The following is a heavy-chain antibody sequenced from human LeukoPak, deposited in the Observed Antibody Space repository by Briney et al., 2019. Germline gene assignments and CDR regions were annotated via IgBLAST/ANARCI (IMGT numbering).Heavy chain of an antibody. D-gene: IGHD2-15*01. Sequence: SETLSLTCAVYGGSFSGYYWSWIRQPPGKWLEWIGEINHSGSTNYNPSLKSRVTISVDTSKNQFSLKLSSVTAADTAVYYCGRVPINIYCSGGSCYSRLIYYYYYMDVWGKGTTVTVSS. CDR1: GGSFSGYY. CDR2: INHSGST. CDR3: GRVPINIYCSGGSCYSRLIYYYYYMDV. V-gene: IGHV4-34*01. J-gene: IGHJ6*03.